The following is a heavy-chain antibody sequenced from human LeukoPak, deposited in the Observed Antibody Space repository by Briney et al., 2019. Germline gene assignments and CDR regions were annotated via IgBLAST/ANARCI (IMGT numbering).Heavy chain of an antibody. Sequence: PSETLSLTCTVSGGSISSGSYYWSWIWQPAGKGLEWIGRIYTSGSTNYNPSLKSRVTISVDTSKNQFSLKLSSVTAADTAVYYCASRGHWGQGTLVTVSS. CDR3: ASRGH. V-gene: IGHV4-61*02. D-gene: IGHD5-24*01. CDR1: GGSISSGSYY. CDR2: IYTSGST. J-gene: IGHJ4*02.